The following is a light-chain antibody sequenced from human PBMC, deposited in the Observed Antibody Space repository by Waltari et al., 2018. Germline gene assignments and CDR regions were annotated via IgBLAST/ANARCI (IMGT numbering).Light chain of an antibody. CDR3: QQYNNWPRPIT. CDR1: QSVSSN. V-gene: IGKV3-15*01. Sequence: EIVMTQSPATLSVSPGERATLSCRASQSVSSNLPWSQQTPGQAHRLLIYGVSTRASGIPARFSGSWSGTEFTLTISSMQSEDFAVYYCQQYNNWPRPITFGQGTRLEIK. J-gene: IGKJ5*01. CDR2: GVS.